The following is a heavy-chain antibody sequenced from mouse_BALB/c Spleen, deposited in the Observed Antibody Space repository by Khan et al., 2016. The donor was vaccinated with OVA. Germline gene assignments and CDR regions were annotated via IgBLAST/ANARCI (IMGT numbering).Heavy chain of an antibody. V-gene: IGHV1S136*01. CDR2: LNPYNDGA. D-gene: IGHD1-1*01. J-gene: IGHJ3*01. CDR1: GYSFTNYI. Sequence: VQLQQSGPELVKPRASVKISCQASGYSFTNYIIHWVKQNPGQGLEGIGYLNPYNDGAKYNEKFKGKATLTSDKSSSTAYMELSGLTSEDSAVYYCARDYGRSFWFAYWGQGTLVTVSA. CDR3: ARDYGRSFWFAY.